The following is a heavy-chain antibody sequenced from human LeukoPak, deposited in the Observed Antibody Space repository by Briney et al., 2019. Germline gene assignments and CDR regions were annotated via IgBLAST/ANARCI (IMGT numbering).Heavy chain of an antibody. CDR2: ISAYNGNT. CDR1: GYTFTSYG. V-gene: IGHV1-18*01. CDR3: ARDTPFRMAAGGYFDY. D-gene: IGHD6-13*01. J-gene: IGHJ4*02. Sequence: GASVKVSCKASGYTFTSYGISWVRQAPGQGLEWMGWISAYNGNTNYAQKLQGRVTMTTDTSTSTAYMELRSLRSDDTAVYYCARDTPFRMAAGGYFDYWGQGTLVTVSS.